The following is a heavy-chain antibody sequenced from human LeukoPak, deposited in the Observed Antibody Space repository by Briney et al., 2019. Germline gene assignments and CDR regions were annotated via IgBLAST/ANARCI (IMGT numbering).Heavy chain of an antibody. J-gene: IGHJ4*02. V-gene: IGHV3-48*01. CDR2: ISSSGNTI. Sequence: GGSLRLSCAASGFTFSTYSVNWVHQAPGKGLEWVSYISSSGNTIYYADSVKGRFTISRDNAKNSVYMQMNSLRAEDTAVYYCAKEPYVLRDRIVGYFDYWGQGTLVTVSS. CDR3: AKEPYVLRDRIVGYFDY. CDR1: GFTFSTYS. D-gene: IGHD1-26*01.